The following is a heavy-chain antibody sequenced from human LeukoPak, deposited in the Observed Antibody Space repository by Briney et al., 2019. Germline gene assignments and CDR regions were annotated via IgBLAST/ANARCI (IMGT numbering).Heavy chain of an antibody. V-gene: IGHV3-21*01. CDR2: ISSSSSYI. CDR1: GFTFSSYS. CDR3: ARGTRGYSGYDEADY. Sequence: GGSLRLSCAASGFTFSSYSMNWVRQAPGKGLEWVSSISSSSSYIYYADSVKGRFTISRDNAKNSLYLQMNSLRAGDTAVYYCARGTRGYSGYDEADYWGQGTLVTVSS. J-gene: IGHJ4*02. D-gene: IGHD5-12*01.